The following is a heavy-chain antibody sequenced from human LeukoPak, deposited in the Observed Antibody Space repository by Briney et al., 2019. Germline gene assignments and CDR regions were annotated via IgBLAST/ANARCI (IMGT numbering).Heavy chain of an antibody. V-gene: IGHV4-34*01. CDR3: ARGNMIVVVTDDAFDI. D-gene: IGHD3-22*01. Sequence: SETLSLTCAVYGGSFSGYYWSWIRQPPGKGLEWMGEINHSGSTNYNPSLKSRVTISVDTSKNQFSLKLSSVTAADTAVYYCARGNMIVVVTDDAFDIWGQGTMVTVSS. CDR1: GGSFSGYY. CDR2: INHSGST. J-gene: IGHJ3*02.